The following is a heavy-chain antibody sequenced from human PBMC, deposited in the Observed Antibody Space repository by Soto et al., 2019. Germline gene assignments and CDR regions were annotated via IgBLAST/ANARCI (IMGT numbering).Heavy chain of an antibody. J-gene: IGHJ4*02. V-gene: IGHV1-3*01. CDR2: INAGNGNT. CDR1: GYTFTSYA. D-gene: IGHD6-13*01. CDR3: ARDSSSWNPSYYFDY. Sequence: GASVKVSCKASGYTFTSYAMHWVRQAPGQRLEWMGWINAGNGNTKYSQKFQGRVTITRDTSASTAYMELSSLRSEDTAVYYCARDSSSWNPSYYFDYWGQGTLVTVSS.